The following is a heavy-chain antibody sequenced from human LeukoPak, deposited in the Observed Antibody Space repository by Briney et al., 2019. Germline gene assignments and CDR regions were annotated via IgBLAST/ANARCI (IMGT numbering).Heavy chain of an antibody. J-gene: IGHJ4*02. V-gene: IGHV3-43*02. CDR1: GFTFDDYA. D-gene: IGHD3-22*01. Sequence: GGSLRLSCAASGFTFDDYAMHWVRQAPGKGLEWVFLIGGDGGSAYYADSVKGRFTISRDNSKNSLFLQMKSLRTDDTALYYCVKEPHYYDRSGYFWGQGTLVTVSS. CDR2: IGGDGGSA. CDR3: VKEPHYYDRSGYF.